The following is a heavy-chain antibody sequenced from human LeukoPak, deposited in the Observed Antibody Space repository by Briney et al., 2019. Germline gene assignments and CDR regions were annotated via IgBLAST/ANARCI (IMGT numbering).Heavy chain of an antibody. D-gene: IGHD6-25*01. CDR1: GGSISSGDYY. V-gene: IGHV4-30-4*01. Sequence: ASETLSLTCTVSGGSISSGDYYWSWIRQPPGKGLEWIGYIYYSGSTYYNPSLKSRVTMSVDTSKNQFSLKLSSVTAADTAVFYCARDRSGIAADWGQGILVTASS. CDR2: IYYSGST. CDR3: ARDRSGIAAD. J-gene: IGHJ4*02.